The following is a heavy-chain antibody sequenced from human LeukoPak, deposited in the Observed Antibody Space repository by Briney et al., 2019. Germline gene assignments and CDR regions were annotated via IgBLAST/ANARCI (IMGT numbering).Heavy chain of an antibody. J-gene: IGHJ6*02. CDR2: IRHSGST. CDR1: GGSFDDYY. Sequence: SETLSLTCDVSGGSFDDYYWSWIRQAPGKGLEWIGEIRHSGSTNYNPSLKGRVTVSVDTSKNRFSLRLTSVTAADTAVYYCARRGSWTYYYDMDVWGQGTTVTVSS. D-gene: IGHD6-13*01. V-gene: IGHV4-34*01. CDR3: ARRGSWTYYYDMDV.